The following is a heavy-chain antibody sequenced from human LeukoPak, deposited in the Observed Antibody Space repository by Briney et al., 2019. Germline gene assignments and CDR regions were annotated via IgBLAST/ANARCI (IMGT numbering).Heavy chain of an antibody. CDR2: ISGSGGST. CDR1: GLTFSSYA. CDR3: AKGGSSLYFFDY. D-gene: IGHD1-26*01. Sequence: GGSLRLSCAASGLTFSSYAMSWVRQAPGKGLEWVSAISGSGGSTYYADSVKGRFTISRDNSKNTLYLQMNSLRAEDTAVYYCAKGGSSLYFFDYWGQGTLVTVSS. V-gene: IGHV3-23*01. J-gene: IGHJ4*02.